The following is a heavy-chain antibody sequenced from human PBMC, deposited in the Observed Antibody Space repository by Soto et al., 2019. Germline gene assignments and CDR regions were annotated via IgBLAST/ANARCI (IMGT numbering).Heavy chain of an antibody. D-gene: IGHD4-4*01. Sequence: VQLVESGGGVVQPGRSLRLSCAASGFTFSSYAMHWVRQAPGKGLEWVAVISYDGSNKYYADSVKGRFTISRDNSKNTLYLQMNSLRAEDTAVYYCARDRNSNYDYWGQGTLVTVSS. J-gene: IGHJ4*02. CDR2: ISYDGSNK. V-gene: IGHV3-30-3*01. CDR1: GFTFSSYA. CDR3: ARDRNSNYDY.